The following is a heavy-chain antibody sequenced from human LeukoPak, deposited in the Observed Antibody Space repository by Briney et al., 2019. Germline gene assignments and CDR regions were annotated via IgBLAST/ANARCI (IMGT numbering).Heavy chain of an antibody. D-gene: IGHD2-21*02. CDR2: ISGSGGST. Sequence: PGGSLRLSCAASGFTFSSYAMSWVRQAPGKGLEWVSAISGSGGSTYYADSVKGRFTISRDNSKNTLYLQMNSLRAEDTAVYYCAKGLGLTAIPLWVAFDIWGQGTMVTVSS. CDR1: GFTFSSYA. CDR3: AKGLGLTAIPLWVAFDI. J-gene: IGHJ3*02. V-gene: IGHV3-23*01.